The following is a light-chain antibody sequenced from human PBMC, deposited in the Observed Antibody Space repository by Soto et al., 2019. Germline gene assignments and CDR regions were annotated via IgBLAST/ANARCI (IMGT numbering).Light chain of an antibody. CDR1: QSLVHTDGKTY. V-gene: IGKV2D-29*01. Sequence: DIVVTQTPLSLSVTPGQPASISCKSGQSLVHTDGKTYLFWYLQKPGQPPQPLIYQVSNRFSGVSDRFSGSGSGTDFTLKISRMEAEDLGIYYCMQSLQLPYTFGQGTSLEIK. CDR3: MQSLQLPYT. J-gene: IGKJ2*01. CDR2: QVS.